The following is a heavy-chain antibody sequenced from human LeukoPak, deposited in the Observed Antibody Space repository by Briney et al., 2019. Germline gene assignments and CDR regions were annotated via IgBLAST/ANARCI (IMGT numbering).Heavy chain of an antibody. CDR2: INHSGST. CDR3: ASRRGYFDY. J-gene: IGHJ4*02. CDR1: GGSFSGYY. V-gene: IGHV4-34*01. D-gene: IGHD3-10*01. Sequence: SETLSLTCAVYGGSFSGYYWSWIRQPPGKGLEWIGEINHSGSTNYNPSLKSRVTISVDTSKNQFSLKLSSVTAADTAVYYCASRRGYFDYWGQGTLVTVSS.